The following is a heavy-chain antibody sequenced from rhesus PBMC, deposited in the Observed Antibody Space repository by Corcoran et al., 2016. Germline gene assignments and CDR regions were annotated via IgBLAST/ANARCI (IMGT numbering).Heavy chain of an antibody. CDR2: ICDSGST. Sequence: QLQLQESGPGLVKPSETLSLTCAVSGYSISSGYGWSWIRQPPGKGLEWIGYICDSGSTSYNPSLKSRVNMSRDTSKNQFSLKLSSVTAADTAVYYCARDLAGSGSLDYWGQGVLVTVSS. V-gene: IGHV4-122*02. CDR1: GYSISSGYG. CDR3: ARDLAGSGSLDY. J-gene: IGHJ4*01. D-gene: IGHD6-25*01.